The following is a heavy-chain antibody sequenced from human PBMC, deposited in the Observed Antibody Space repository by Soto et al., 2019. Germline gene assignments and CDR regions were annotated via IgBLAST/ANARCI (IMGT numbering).Heavy chain of an antibody. D-gene: IGHD3-3*02. Sequence: ASVKVSCKTSGYTFTGHYIHWVRQAPQQGPEWMGEIGPESGATRYAQKFRGRVTMTMDTSITTVYMELKNLSPDDTAVYYCGRGRSGQIVIFYWGQGTPVTVS. CDR2: IGPESGAT. CDR1: GYTFTGHY. J-gene: IGHJ4*02. V-gene: IGHV1-2*02. CDR3: GRGRSGQIVIFY.